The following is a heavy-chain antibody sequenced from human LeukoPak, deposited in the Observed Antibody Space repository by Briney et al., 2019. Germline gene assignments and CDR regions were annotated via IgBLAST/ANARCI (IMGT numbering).Heavy chain of an antibody. Sequence: GGSLRLSCAASGLTVSSNYMSWVRQAPGKGLEWVSVIYSGGSTYYADSVKGRFTISRDNSKNTLYLQMNSLRAEDTAVYYCASSYYDSSGYYPYYYYYYMDVWGKGTTVTVSS. D-gene: IGHD3-22*01. CDR1: GLTVSSNY. V-gene: IGHV3-53*01. CDR2: IYSGGST. J-gene: IGHJ6*03. CDR3: ASSYYDSSGYYPYYYYYYMDV.